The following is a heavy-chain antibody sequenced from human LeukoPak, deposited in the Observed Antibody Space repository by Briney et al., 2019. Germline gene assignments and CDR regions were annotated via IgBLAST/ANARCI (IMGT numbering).Heavy chain of an antibody. CDR1: GGSISSRSYY. V-gene: IGHV4-39*07. Sequence: SETLSLTCTVSGGSISSRSYYWGWIRQPPGKGLEWIGSLYYSGSTYYNPSLKSRVTISVDTSKNQFSLKLSSVTAADTAVYYCARILNWNEPVWFDPWGQGTLVTVSS. CDR2: LYYSGST. D-gene: IGHD1-20*01. CDR3: ARILNWNEPVWFDP. J-gene: IGHJ5*02.